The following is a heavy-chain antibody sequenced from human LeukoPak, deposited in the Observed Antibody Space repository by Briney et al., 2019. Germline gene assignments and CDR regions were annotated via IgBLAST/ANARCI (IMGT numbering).Heavy chain of an antibody. V-gene: IGHV4-59*07. Sequence: SATVSLTCTVSGGSISSYYWSWMRQPPGKGLEWIGYIYYSWSTKYNPHIKRRVTISVDKYKNHFALKLSSVAAADTAVYYCARAVDTLSPCCYFFFMAVGGKGTTVTV. CDR3: ARAVDTLSPCCYFFFMAV. CDR1: GGSISSYY. J-gene: IGHJ6*03. CDR2: IYYSWST. D-gene: IGHD5-18*01.